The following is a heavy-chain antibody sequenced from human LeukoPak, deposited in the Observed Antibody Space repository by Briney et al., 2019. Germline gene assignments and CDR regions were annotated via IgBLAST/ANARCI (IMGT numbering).Heavy chain of an antibody. V-gene: IGHV4-39*01. CDR3: ARGTYSYGYGYFDY. CDR2: IYYSGST. CDR1: GGSISSSSYY. J-gene: IGHJ4*02. D-gene: IGHD5-18*01. Sequence: PSETLSLTCTVSGGSISSSSYYWGWIRQPPGKGLEWIGSIYYSGSTYYNPSLKSRVTISVDTSKNQFSLKLSSVTAADTAVYYCARGTYSYGYGYFDYWGQGTLVTVSS.